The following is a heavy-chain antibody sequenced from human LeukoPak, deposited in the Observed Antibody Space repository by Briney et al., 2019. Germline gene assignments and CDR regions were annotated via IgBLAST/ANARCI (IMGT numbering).Heavy chain of an antibody. CDR1: GGAISSYY. D-gene: IGHD5-12*01. J-gene: IGHJ4*02. Sequence: SETLSLTCTVSGGAISSYYWSWIRQPPGKGLEWIGYIYYSGSTNYNPSLKSRVTISVDTSKNQFSLNLSSVTAADTAVYYCARGGGYSGYDFGYWGQGTLVTVSS. CDR2: IYYSGST. V-gene: IGHV4-59*01. CDR3: ARGGGYSGYDFGY.